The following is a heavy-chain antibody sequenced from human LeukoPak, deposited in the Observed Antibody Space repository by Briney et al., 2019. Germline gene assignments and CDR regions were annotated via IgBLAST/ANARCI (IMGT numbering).Heavy chain of an antibody. J-gene: IGHJ1*01. CDR2: INPNSGGT. CDR3: ASTYDSSGYYPKYFQH. Sequence: GASVKVSCKASGYTFTGYYMHWVRQAPGQGLEWMGWINPNSGGTNYAQKFQGRVTMTRDTSISTAYMELSRLRSDDTAVYYCASTYDSSGYYPKYFQHWGQGTLVTVSS. CDR1: GYTFTGYY. D-gene: IGHD3-22*01. V-gene: IGHV1-2*02.